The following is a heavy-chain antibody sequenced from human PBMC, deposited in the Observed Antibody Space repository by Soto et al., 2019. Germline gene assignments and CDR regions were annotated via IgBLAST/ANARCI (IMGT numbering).Heavy chain of an antibody. J-gene: IGHJ4*02. CDR1: GYTFTSYA. V-gene: IGHV1-3*01. D-gene: IGHD5-18*01. CDR2: INAGNGNT. Sequence: ASVKGSCKASGYTFTSYARHWGRQAPGQRLEWMGWINAGNGNTKYSQKFQGRVTITRDTSASTAYMELSSLRSEDTAVYYCARDPGYSYGYNWGQGTLVTVS. CDR3: ARDPGYSYGYN.